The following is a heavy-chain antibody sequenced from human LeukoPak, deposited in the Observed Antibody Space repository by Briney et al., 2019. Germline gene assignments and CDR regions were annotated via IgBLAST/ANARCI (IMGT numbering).Heavy chain of an antibody. Sequence: SETLSLTCTVSGGSISSYYWSWIRQPPGKGLEWIGYIYYSGSTNYNPSLKSRVTISVDTSKNQFSLKPRSVTAADTAVYYCARVGYYYYGMDVWGQGTTVTVSS. CDR1: GGSISSYY. J-gene: IGHJ6*02. CDR2: IYYSGST. V-gene: IGHV4-59*01. CDR3: ARVGYYYYGMDV.